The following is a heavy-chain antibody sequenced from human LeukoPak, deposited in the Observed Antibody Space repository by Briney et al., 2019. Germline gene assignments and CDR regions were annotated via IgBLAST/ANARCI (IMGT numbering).Heavy chain of an antibody. J-gene: IGHJ4*02. Sequence: ASVKVSCKASGFTFTSSAMQWVRQARGQRLEWIGWIVVGSGNTNYAQKFQERVTITRDMSTSTAYMELSSLRAEDTAVYYCARFSVAGDFDYWGQGTLVTVSS. V-gene: IGHV1-58*02. CDR2: IVVGSGNT. CDR1: GFTFTSSA. D-gene: IGHD6-19*01. CDR3: ARFSVAGDFDY.